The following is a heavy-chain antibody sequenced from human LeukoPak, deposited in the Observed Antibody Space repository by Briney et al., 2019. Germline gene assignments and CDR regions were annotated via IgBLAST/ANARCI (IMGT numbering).Heavy chain of an antibody. CDR3: ASAVGGWGAFDI. CDR1: GGSFSGYS. J-gene: IGHJ3*02. Sequence: PSETLSLTRAVYGGSFSGYSWSWIRQPPGKGLEWIGEINHSGSTNYNPSLKSRVTISVDTSKNQFSLKLRSVTAADTAVYYCASAVGGWGAFDIWGQGTMVTVSS. CDR2: INHSGST. V-gene: IGHV4-34*01. D-gene: IGHD3-16*01.